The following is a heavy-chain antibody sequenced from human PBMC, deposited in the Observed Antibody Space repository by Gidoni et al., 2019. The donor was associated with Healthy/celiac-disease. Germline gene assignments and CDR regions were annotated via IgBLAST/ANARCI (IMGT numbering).Heavy chain of an antibody. CDR3: ARVVGGITMTRGWFDP. V-gene: IGHV1-2*02. J-gene: IGHJ5*02. D-gene: IGHD3-22*01. CDR2: INPNSGGK. Sequence: QVQLVQSGAEVKKPGASVKVSCKASAYTFPGYYMHWVRQAPGQGLEWMGWINPNSGGKNYAKKFQGRVTMTRDTSNSTAYMELSRLRSDDTAGYYCARVVGGITMTRGWFDPWGQGTLVTVSS. CDR1: AYTFPGYY.